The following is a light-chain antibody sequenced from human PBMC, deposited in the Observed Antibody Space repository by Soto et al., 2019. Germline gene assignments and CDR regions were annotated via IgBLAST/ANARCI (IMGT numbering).Light chain of an antibody. CDR3: QQYNNWPPWT. Sequence: EILLTQSPGTLSLSQGETATLSCRASQTVNSDYLAWFQQRPGQAPRLLIFATSRRATDIPDRFSGSGSGAEFTLTITNLQSEDFAVYYCQQYNNWPPWTFGQGTKV. J-gene: IGKJ1*01. V-gene: IGKV3-20*01. CDR2: ATS. CDR1: QTVNSDY.